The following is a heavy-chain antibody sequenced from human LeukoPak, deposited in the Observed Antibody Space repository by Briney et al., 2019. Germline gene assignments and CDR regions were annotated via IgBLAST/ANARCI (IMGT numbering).Heavy chain of an antibody. CDR3: ARGGLFKYFFDY. Sequence: GGSLRLSCAASGFTFSSHWMHWVRQAPGKGLVWVSRIKSDGSSTNYADSVKGRFTISRDNAKNMLYLQMNSLRAEDTAVYYCARGGLFKYFFDYWGQGTPVTVSS. D-gene: IGHD2-15*01. V-gene: IGHV3-74*01. J-gene: IGHJ4*02. CDR2: IKSDGSST. CDR1: GFTFSSHW.